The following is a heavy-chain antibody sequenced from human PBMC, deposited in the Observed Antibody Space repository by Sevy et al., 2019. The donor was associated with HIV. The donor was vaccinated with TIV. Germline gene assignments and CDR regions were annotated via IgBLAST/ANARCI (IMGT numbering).Heavy chain of an antibody. V-gene: IGHV1-69*13. J-gene: IGHJ4*02. CDR1: GGTFSSYI. CDR2: ITPVLGTT. CDR3: ARWSISIDY. Sequence: ASVNVSSKASGGTFSSYIVSWVRQAPGQGLEWMGGITPVLGTTNYAHKYQGRVTITADESTSTVYMEMSRLKSEDTAVYYCARWSISIDYWGQGTLVTVSS.